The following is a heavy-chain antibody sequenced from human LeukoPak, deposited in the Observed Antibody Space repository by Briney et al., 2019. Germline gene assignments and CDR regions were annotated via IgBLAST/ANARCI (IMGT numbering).Heavy chain of an antibody. Sequence: PGGSLRLSCAASGFTFSSYSMNWVRQAPGKGLEWVSSISSSSSYIYYADSVKGRFTISRDNAKNPLYLQMNSLRAEGTAVYYCARNRNDILTGYTDYWGQGTLVTVSS. CDR1: GFTFSSYS. CDR2: ISSSSSYI. D-gene: IGHD3-9*01. CDR3: ARNRNDILTGYTDY. J-gene: IGHJ4*02. V-gene: IGHV3-21*01.